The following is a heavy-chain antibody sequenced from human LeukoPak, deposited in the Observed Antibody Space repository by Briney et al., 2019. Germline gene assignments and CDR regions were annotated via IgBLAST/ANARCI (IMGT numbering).Heavy chain of an antibody. J-gene: IGHJ4*02. CDR1: GFTFSSYS. D-gene: IGHD6-19*01. CDR3: ARGGQWLASYYFDY. V-gene: IGHV3-21*01. CDR2: ISSSSSYI. Sequence: PGGSLRLSCAASGFTFSSYSMNWVRQAPGKGLEWVSSISSSSSYIYYADSVKGRFTISRDSAKNSLYLQMNSLRAEDTAVYYCARGGQWLASYYFDYWGQGTLVTVSS.